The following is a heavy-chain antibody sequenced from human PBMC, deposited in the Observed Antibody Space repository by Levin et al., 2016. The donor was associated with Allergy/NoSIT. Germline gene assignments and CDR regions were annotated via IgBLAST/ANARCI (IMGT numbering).Heavy chain of an antibody. CDR3: ARMKTVSADY. V-gene: IGHV3-33*01. D-gene: IGHD5/OR15-5a*01. Sequence: WIRQPPGKGLEWVALIWYDGSDKYYADSVKGRFTVSRDNSRNTLYLQMNSLRAEDTAVYYCARMKTVSADYWGQGTLVTVSS. CDR2: IWYDGSDK. J-gene: IGHJ4*02.